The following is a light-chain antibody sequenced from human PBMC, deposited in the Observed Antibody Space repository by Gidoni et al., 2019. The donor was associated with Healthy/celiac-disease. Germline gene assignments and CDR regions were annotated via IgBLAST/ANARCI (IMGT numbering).Light chain of an antibody. J-gene: IGKJ1*01. CDR3: QQNYSNSRT. Sequence: IQMTQSPSSLSASVGDRVTITCRARQSISSYLNWYQQKPGKAPKLLIYAASSLESGVPSRFSGSGSGTEFTLTISSLQPEDFATYYCQQNYSNSRTFGQGTKVEIK. CDR1: QSISSY. CDR2: AAS. V-gene: IGKV1-39*01.